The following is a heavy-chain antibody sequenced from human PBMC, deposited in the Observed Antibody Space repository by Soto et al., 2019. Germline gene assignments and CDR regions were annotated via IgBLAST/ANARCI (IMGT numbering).Heavy chain of an antibody. J-gene: IGHJ4*02. V-gene: IGHV3-21*01. CDR2: ISASSSI. CDR3: ARDDRGYRYGRRRYLFDS. D-gene: IGHD5-18*01. CDR1: GFPFSSYN. Sequence: EVQLVESGGGLVKPGGSLRLSCASSGFPFSSYNMKCVRQAPSNSLEWIASISASSSIYYADSMKGRFTISSDNAKNSVYLNMYDLRAEETGVYYWARDDRGYRYGRRRYLFDSWGQGTLVTVSS.